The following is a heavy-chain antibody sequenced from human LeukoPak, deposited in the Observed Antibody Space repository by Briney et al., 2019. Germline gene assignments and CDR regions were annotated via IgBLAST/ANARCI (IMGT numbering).Heavy chain of an antibody. CDR1: GGSISSYY. CDR3: TRVIAVAGTNWFDP. J-gene: IGHJ5*02. Sequence: SETLSLTCTVSGGSISSYYWSWNRQPPGKGLEWIGYIYYSGSTNYNPSLKSRVTISVDTSKNQFSLKLSSVTAADTAVYYCTRVIAVAGTNWFDPWGQGTLVTVSS. V-gene: IGHV4-59*01. D-gene: IGHD6-19*01. CDR2: IYYSGST.